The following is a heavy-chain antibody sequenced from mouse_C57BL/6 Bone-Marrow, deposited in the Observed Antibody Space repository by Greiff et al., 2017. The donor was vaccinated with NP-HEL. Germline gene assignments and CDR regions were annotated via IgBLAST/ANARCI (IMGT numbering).Heavy chain of an antibody. Sequence: VKDRFTISSDDSESMLYLQMNNLKTEDTAMYYCVRQGYYGSFHYWGQGTTLTVSS. J-gene: IGHJ2*01. V-gene: IGHV10-1*01. CDR3: VRQGYYGSFHY. D-gene: IGHD1-1*01.